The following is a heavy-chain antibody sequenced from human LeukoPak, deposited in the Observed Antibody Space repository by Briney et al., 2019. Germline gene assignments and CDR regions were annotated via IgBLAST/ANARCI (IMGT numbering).Heavy chain of an antibody. CDR3: ARGRRRGGNWFDP. CDR1: GGSFSGYY. D-gene: IGHD3-10*01. J-gene: IGHJ5*02. V-gene: IGHV4-34*01. CDR2: INHSGST. Sequence: SETLSLTCAVYGGSFSGYYRSWIRQPPGKGLEWIGEINHSGSTNYNPSLKSRVTISVDTSKNQFSLKLSSVTAADTAVYYCARGRRRGGNWFDPWGQGTLVTVSS.